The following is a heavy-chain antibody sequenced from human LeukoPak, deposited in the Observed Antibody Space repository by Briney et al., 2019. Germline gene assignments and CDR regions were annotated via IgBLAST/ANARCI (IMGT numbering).Heavy chain of an antibody. CDR3: ARESGDYSNRDY. D-gene: IGHD4-11*01. J-gene: IGHJ4*02. CDR1: GFTFSSYG. Sequence: GGSLRLSCAASGFTFSSYGMSWVRQAPGKGLEWVSAISGSGGSTYYADSVKGRFTISRDNSKNTLYLQMNSLRAEDTAVYYCARESGDYSNRDYWGQGTLVTVSS. V-gene: IGHV3-23*01. CDR2: ISGSGGST.